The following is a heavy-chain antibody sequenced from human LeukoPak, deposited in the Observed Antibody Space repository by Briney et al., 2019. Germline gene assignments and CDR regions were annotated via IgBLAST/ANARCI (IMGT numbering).Heavy chain of an antibody. J-gene: IGHJ4*02. Sequence: GASVKVSCKASGYTFTSYGISWVRQAPGQGLEWMGRIIPILGIANYAQKFQGRVTITADKSTSTAYMELSSLRSEDTAVYYCARLPSGSGFDYWGQGTLVTVSS. CDR3: ARLPSGSGFDY. V-gene: IGHV1-69*04. CDR2: IIPILGIA. D-gene: IGHD3-10*01. CDR1: GYTFTSYG.